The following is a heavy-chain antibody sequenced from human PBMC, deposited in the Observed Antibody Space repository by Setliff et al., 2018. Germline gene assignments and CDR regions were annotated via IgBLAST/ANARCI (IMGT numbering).Heavy chain of an antibody. J-gene: IGHJ4*02. D-gene: IGHD6-19*01. Sequence: GGSLRLSCTASGFTFGDYAMSWVRQAPGKGLGWVGFIRSKAYGGTTEYAASVKGRFTISRDDSKSIAYLQMNSLKTEDTAVYYCTRASSIAVAGSSIWGQGTLVTVSS. CDR1: GFTFGDYA. CDR3: TRASSIAVAGSSI. V-gene: IGHV3-49*04. CDR2: IRSKAYGGTT.